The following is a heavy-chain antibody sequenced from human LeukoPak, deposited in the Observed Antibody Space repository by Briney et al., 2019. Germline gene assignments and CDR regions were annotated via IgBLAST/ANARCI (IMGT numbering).Heavy chain of an antibody. CDR3: ARHYDLWSGYNY. J-gene: IGHJ4*02. CDR2: IYHTGSV. V-gene: IGHV4-4*02. D-gene: IGHD3-3*01. CDR1: GCSINSNYW. Sequence: SETLSLTCAVSGCSINSNYWWTWVRQSPGKGLEWIGEIYHTGSVNYNLSLESRVTISRDRSKNQFSLTLRSVTAADTAVYYCARHYDLWSGYNYRGQGLLVTVSS.